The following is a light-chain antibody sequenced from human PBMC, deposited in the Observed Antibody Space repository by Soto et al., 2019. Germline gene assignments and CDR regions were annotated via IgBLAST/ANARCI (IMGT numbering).Light chain of an antibody. CDR2: GAS. CDR3: HQYRPSFT. CDR1: QSVSSSY. J-gene: IGKJ3*01. Sequence: EIVLTQSPGTLSLSPGERATLSCRGSQSVSSSYLAWYQQKPGQAPRLLIYGASSRATGIPDRFSASGSGTDYTLTITRLEPEYFAVYYCHQYRPSFTFRPRTNVHI. V-gene: IGKV3-20*01.